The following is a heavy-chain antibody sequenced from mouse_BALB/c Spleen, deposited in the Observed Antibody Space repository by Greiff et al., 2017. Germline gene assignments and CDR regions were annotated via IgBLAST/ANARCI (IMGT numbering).Heavy chain of an antibody. CDR1: GFDFSRYW. D-gene: IGHD2-2*01. CDR3: ARPGGYDGFDY. J-gene: IGHJ2*01. Sequence: EVKLMESGGGLVQPGGSLKLPRAASGFDFSRYWMSWVRQAPGKGLEWIGEINPDSSTINYTPSLKDKFIISRDNAKNTLYLQMSKVRSEDTALYYCARPGGYDGFDYWGQGTTLTVSA. CDR2: INPDSSTI. V-gene: IGHV4-1*02.